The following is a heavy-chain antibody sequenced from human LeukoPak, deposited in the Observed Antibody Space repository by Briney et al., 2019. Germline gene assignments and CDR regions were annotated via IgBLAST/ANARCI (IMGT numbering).Heavy chain of an antibody. CDR3: ARDRSSYMDV. D-gene: IGHD3-10*01. J-gene: IGHJ6*03. Sequence: PSQTLSLTCTVSGGSISSGSYYWTWIRQTAGKGLEWIGRIYATGNTDSNPSFKSRITMSVDTSKNEFSLRLRSVTAADTAVYYCARDRSSYMDVWGNGTTVTISS. V-gene: IGHV4-61*02. CDR2: IYATGNT. CDR1: GGSISSGSYY.